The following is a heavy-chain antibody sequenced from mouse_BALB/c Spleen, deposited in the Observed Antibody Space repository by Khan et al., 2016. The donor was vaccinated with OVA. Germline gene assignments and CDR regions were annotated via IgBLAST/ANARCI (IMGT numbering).Heavy chain of an antibody. Sequence: QVQLQESGPGLVAPSQSLSITCTVSGFSLSRYCVHWVRQPPGKGLEWLGMIWGGGNTDYDSTLKSRLNINKANSNSTSFLTTNRQQTDITAMYSGARNCDRYDGNYAVDYWGRGTFVTASS. CDR3: ARNCDRYDGNYAVDY. CDR1: GFSLSRYC. D-gene: IGHD2-3*01. CDR2: IWGGGNT. V-gene: IGHV2-6-4*01. J-gene: IGHJ4*01.